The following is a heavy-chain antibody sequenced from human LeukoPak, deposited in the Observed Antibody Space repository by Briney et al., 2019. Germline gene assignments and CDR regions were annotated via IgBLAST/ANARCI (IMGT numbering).Heavy chain of an antibody. J-gene: IGHJ4*02. Sequence: GGSLRLSCAASGFTFSSYTMSWVRQAPGKGLEWVSGVSGSGGNIHYADSVKGRFTISRDNSRNTLYLQMNSLRAEDTAVYYCAASLPNIVVVPATKGPFGYWGQGALVTVSS. CDR3: AASLPNIVVVPATKGPFGY. CDR2: VSGSGGNI. V-gene: IGHV3-23*01. D-gene: IGHD2-2*01. CDR1: GFTFSSYT.